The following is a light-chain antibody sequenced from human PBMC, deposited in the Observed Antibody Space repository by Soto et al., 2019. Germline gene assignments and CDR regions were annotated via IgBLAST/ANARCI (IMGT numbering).Light chain of an antibody. CDR1: QSVSNNY. V-gene: IGKV3-20*01. CDR2: GAS. CDR3: QQYGSSPRT. Sequence: EIVLTPSPGTLSLSPGERATLSCRASQSVSNNYLAWYQQKLGQAPRLLISGASSRATGIPERFSGSGSGTDFTVTISRLEPEDFAGYYCQQYGSSPRTFGQGTKVEIK. J-gene: IGKJ1*01.